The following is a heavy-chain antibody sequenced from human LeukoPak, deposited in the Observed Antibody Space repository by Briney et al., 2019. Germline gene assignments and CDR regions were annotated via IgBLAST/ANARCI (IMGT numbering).Heavy chain of an antibody. CDR2: INHSGST. D-gene: IGHD3-16*02. Sequence: SETLSLTCAVYGVSFSGYYWSWIRQPPGKGLEWTGEINHSGSTNYNPSLKSRVTISVDTSKNQFSLKLSSVTAADTAVYYCARLPAGSYRYQYYYYYMDVWGKGTTVTISS. J-gene: IGHJ6*03. CDR3: ARLPAGSYRYQYYYYYMDV. CDR1: GVSFSGYY. V-gene: IGHV4-34*01.